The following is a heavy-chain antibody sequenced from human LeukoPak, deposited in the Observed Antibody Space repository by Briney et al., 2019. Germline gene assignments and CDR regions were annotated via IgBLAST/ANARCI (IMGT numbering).Heavy chain of an antibody. Sequence: ASVKVSCKASGYTFTSYDINWVRQATGQGLEWMGWMNPNSGNTGYAQKFQGRVTMTRNTSIGTAYMELSSLRSEDTAVYYCAIGYCSGGSCYSEGYYYYGMDVWGQGTTVTVSS. CDR2: MNPNSGNT. CDR1: GYTFTSYD. D-gene: IGHD2-15*01. J-gene: IGHJ6*02. CDR3: AIGYCSGGSCYSEGYYYYGMDV. V-gene: IGHV1-8*01.